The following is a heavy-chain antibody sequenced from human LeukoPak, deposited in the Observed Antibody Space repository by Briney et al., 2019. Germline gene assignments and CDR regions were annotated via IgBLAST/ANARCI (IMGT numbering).Heavy chain of an antibody. CDR1: GFTFDDYA. CDR2: ISWNSGSI. CDR3: AKGSRQWLVGNWFDP. V-gene: IGHV3-9*01. Sequence: GGSLRLSCAASGFTFDDYAMHWVRQAPGKGLEWVSGISWNSGSIGYADSVKGRFTISRDNAKNSLYLQMNSLRAEDTAVYYCAKGSRQWLVGNWFDPWGQGTLVTVSS. J-gene: IGHJ5*02. D-gene: IGHD6-19*01.